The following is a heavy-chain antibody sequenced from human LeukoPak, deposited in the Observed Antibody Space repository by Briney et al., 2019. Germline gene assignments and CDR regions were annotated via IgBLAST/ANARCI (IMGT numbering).Heavy chain of an antibody. J-gene: IGHJ4*02. Sequence: GGSLRLSCAASGFTFTSYGMHWVRQAPGKGLEWVAAIWYDGNNKYYADPVKGRFTISRDNSKNTLYLQMNSLRAEDTAVYYCARDRGSGSYYVVHWGQGTLVTVSS. CDR3: ARDRGSGSYYVVH. V-gene: IGHV3-33*01. CDR2: IWYDGNNK. D-gene: IGHD3-10*01. CDR1: GFTFTSYG.